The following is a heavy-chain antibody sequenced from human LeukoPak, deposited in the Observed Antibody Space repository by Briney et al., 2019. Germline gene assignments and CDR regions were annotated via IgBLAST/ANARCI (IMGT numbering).Heavy chain of an antibody. Sequence: ASVKVSCKASGYTFTSYGISWVRQAPGQGLERMGWISAYNGNTNYAQKLQGRVTMTTDTSTSTAYMELRSLRSDDTAVYYCARDPAVRGPIDKNFDYWGQGTLVTVSS. V-gene: IGHV1-18*01. CDR3: ARDPAVRGPIDKNFDY. CDR1: GYTFTSYG. D-gene: IGHD3-10*01. CDR2: ISAYNGNT. J-gene: IGHJ4*02.